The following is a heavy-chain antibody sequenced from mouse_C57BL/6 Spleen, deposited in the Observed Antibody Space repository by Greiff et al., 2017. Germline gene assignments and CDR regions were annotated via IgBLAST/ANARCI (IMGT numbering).Heavy chain of an antibody. V-gene: IGHV1-81*01. CDR2: IYPGSGNT. D-gene: IGHD4-1*01. CDR3: ARSNRSFDY. CDR1: GYTFTNYG. J-gene: IGHJ2*01. Sequence: QVQLQQSGAELARPGASVKLSCKASGYTFTNYGISWVKQRTGQGLEWIGEIYPGSGNTYYNETFKGKATLTADKSSSTAYMELSSLTSDYSSVYLCARSNRSFDYWGQGTTLTVSS.